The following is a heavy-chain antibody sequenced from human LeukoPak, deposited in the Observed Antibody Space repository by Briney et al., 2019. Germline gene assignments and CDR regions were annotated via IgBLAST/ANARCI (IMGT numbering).Heavy chain of an antibody. CDR2: IWYDGSNK. Sequence: PGTSLRLSCAASGFTFRSHGMHWVRQAPGKGLEWVAFIWYDGSNKYYADSVKGRFTISRDNSKNTLYLQMNSLRAEDTAVYYCARDLLGVSYGMDVWGQGTTVTVSS. CDR1: GFTFRSHG. D-gene: IGHD2-15*01. V-gene: IGHV3-30*19. CDR3: ARDLLGVSYGMDV. J-gene: IGHJ6*02.